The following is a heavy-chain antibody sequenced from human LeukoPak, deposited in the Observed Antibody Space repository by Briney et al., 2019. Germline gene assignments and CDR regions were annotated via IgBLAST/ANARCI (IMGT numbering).Heavy chain of an antibody. V-gene: IGHV3-49*04. D-gene: IGHD3-10*01. CDR2: IRNKASGETT. J-gene: IGHJ4*02. CDR3: ARPIYGSGSYYFDY. Sequence: PGRSLRLSCTASGFSFGDYAMSWVRQASGKGLEWVGFIRNKASGETTQYAASVKGRFTISRDNSKSIAYLQVNSLQAEDTAVYYCARPIYGSGSYYFDYWGQGTLVTVSS. CDR1: GFSFGDYA.